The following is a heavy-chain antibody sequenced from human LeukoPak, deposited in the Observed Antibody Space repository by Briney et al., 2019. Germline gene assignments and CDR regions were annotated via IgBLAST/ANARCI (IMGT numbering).Heavy chain of an antibody. D-gene: IGHD5-12*01. CDR2: IKQDGSEK. CDR1: GFTFSIYW. Sequence: GGSLRLSCATSGFTFSIYWMSWVRQAPGKGLEWVASIKQDGSEKYYVDSVKGRFTISRDNAKNSLYLQMNSLRAEDTAVYYCARERGSGYYYFDYWGQGTLVTVSS. CDR3: ARERGSGYYYFDY. J-gene: IGHJ4*02. V-gene: IGHV3-7*01.